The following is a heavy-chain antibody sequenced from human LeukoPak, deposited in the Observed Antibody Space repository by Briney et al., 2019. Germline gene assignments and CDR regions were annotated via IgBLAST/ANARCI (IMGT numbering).Heavy chain of an antibody. V-gene: IGHV3-21*01. Sequence: GGSLKLSCAGSGFTFSRYTFNWVRQAPGRGLEWVSAISGDSKYIYYTDSVKGRFTISRDNARNSVYLQMNSLGVEDTAVYYCARAPGAALDWGQGTLVTVSS. CDR1: GFTFSRYT. CDR3: ARAPGAALD. J-gene: IGHJ4*02. D-gene: IGHD2-15*01. CDR2: ISGDSKYI.